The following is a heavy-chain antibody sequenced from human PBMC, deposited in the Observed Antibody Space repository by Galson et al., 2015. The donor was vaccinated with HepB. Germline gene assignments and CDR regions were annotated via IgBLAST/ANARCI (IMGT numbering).Heavy chain of an antibody. CDR2: IRQDGNEK. V-gene: IGHV3-7*03. J-gene: IGHJ4*01. CDR1: GFSFRNYW. CDR3: VRSPGGGGTPRGDFDE. Sequence: SLRLSCAASGFSFRNYWMSWVRQGPGMGLEWVASIRQDGNEKHYVDSVEGRFSISRDNAKNSLYLHLNSLRGDDTAVFYCVRSPGGGGTPRGDFDEWGQGTLVTVSS. D-gene: IGHD1-7*01.